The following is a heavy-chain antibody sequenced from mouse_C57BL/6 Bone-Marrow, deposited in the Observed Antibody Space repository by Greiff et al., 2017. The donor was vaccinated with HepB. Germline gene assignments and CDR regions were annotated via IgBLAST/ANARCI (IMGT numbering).Heavy chain of an antibody. V-gene: IGHV1-53*01. CDR1: GYTFTSYW. D-gene: IGHD1-1*01. CDR3: ARCEAHYYGSSLDDY. CDR2: INPSNGGT. J-gene: IGHJ2*01. Sequence: QVQLKQPGTELVKPGASVKLSCKASGYTFTSYWMHWVKQRPGQGLEWIGNINPSNGGTNYNEKFKSKATLTVDKSSSTAYMQLSSLTSEDSAVYYCARCEAHYYGSSLDDYWGQGTTLTVSS.